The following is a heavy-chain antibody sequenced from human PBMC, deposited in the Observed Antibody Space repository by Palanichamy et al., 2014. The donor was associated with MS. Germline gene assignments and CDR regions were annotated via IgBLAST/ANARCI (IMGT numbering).Heavy chain of an antibody. Sequence: EVQLVESGGGLVKPGGSLRLTCVASGFTFNTAWMSWVRQAPGKGLEWVGRIKSNTYGGTTDFAAPVKGRFTMSRDDSKDTLSLQMNSLRTEDTAVYYCAKTFHSDSSFDYWGQGTLVTVSS. CDR2: IKSNTYGGTT. CDR1: GFTFNTAW. J-gene: IGHJ4*02. V-gene: IGHV3-15*01. CDR3: AKTFHSDSSFDY. D-gene: IGHD3-22*01.